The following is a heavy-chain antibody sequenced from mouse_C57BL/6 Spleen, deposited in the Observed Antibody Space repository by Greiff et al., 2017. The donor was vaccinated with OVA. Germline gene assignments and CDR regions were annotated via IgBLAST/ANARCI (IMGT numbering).Heavy chain of an antibody. V-gene: IGHV1-84*01. Sequence: VQLQQSGPELVKPGASVKISCKASGYTFTDYYINWVKQRPGQGLEWIGWIYPGSGNTKYNEKFKGKATLTVDTSSSTAYMQLSSLTSEDSAVYFCASQALLYYGVGDYAMDYWGQGTSVTVSS. D-gene: IGHD1-1*01. CDR2: IYPGSGNT. CDR3: ASQALLYYGVGDYAMDY. CDR1: GYTFTDYY. J-gene: IGHJ4*01.